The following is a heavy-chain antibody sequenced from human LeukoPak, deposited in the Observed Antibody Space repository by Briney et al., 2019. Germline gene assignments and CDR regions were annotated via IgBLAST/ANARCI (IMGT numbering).Heavy chain of an antibody. D-gene: IGHD2-21*02. CDR1: GSTFSSYE. CDR3: ARAYCGGDCHYYFDY. J-gene: IGHJ4*02. Sequence: GGSLRLSCAASGSTFSSYEMNWVRQAPGKGLEWVSYISSSGSTIYYADSVKGRFTISRDNAKNSLYLQMNSLRAEDTAVYYCARAYCGGDCHYYFDYWGQGTLVTVSS. CDR2: ISSSGSTI. V-gene: IGHV3-48*03.